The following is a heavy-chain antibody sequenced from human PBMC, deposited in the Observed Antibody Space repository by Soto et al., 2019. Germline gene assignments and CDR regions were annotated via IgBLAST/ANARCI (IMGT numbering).Heavy chain of an antibody. D-gene: IGHD5-18*01. CDR1: VFTFSSYG. CDR2: IWYDGSNK. CDR3: ASLYSYGSGGWFDP. J-gene: IGHJ5*02. V-gene: IGHV3-33*01. Sequence: GGSLRLSCAASVFTFSSYGMHWFRQAPGKGLEWVAVIWYDGSNKYYADSVKGRFTISRDNSKNTLYLQMSSLRSEDTAVYYCASLYSYGSGGWFDPWGQGTLVTVSS.